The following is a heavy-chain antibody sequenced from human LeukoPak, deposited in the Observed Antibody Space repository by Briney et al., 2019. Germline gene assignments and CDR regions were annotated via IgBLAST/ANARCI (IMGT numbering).Heavy chain of an antibody. J-gene: IGHJ4*02. CDR2: ISYDGSNK. D-gene: IGHD5-24*01. CDR1: GFTFSSYG. Sequence: PGGSLRLSCAASGFTFSSYGMHWVRQAPGKGLEWVAVISYDGSNKYYADSVKGRFTISRDNSKNTLYLQMNSLRAEDTAVYYCAKDDTPLETQGPFDYWGQGTLVTVSS. V-gene: IGHV3-30*18. CDR3: AKDDTPLETQGPFDY.